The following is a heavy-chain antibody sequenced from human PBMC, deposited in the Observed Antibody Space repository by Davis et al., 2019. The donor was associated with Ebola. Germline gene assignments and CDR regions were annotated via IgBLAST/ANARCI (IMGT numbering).Heavy chain of an antibody. J-gene: IGHJ3*02. CDR2: INPITGGT. V-gene: IGHV1-46*01. Sequence: ASVKVSCKASGYGFTSYYMHWVRQAPGQGLEWMGIINPITGGTSYAQNFQVRVNTTRDTSTSTVYMELSSLRSEDTAVYYCAREGGRYYDSSGYVFDIWGQGTMVKVSS. D-gene: IGHD3-22*01. CDR1: GYGFTSYY. CDR3: AREGGRYYDSSGYVFDI.